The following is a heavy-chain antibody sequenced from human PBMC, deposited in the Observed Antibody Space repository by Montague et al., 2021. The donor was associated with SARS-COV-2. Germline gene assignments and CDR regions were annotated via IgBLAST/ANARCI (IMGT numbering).Heavy chain of an antibody. D-gene: IGHD2-21*01. Sequence: SLRLSCAASGLTVSSHYMSWVRQAPGKGLEWVSVIYCGGSTYYADSVKGRFTISRDNSKDTLYLQMNSLRDEDTAVYYCARDSNGIDVWGQGATVTVSS. CDR3: ARDSNGIDV. V-gene: IGHV3-66*02. J-gene: IGHJ6*02. CDR1: GLTVSSHY. CDR2: IYCGGST.